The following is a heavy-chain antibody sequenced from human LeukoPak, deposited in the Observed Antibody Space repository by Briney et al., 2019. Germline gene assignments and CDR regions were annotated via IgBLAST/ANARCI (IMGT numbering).Heavy chain of an antibody. V-gene: IGHV3-23*01. CDR3: AKGPRQQLVTRFDN. Sequence: GGSLRLSCAASGFTFSSYALSWVRQAPGKGLEWVSAISGSGSSTYYADSVKGRFTISRDNSKNTLYLQMSSLRADDTAVYYCAKGPRQQLVTRFDNWGQGTLVTVSS. CDR1: GFTFSSYA. D-gene: IGHD6-13*01. CDR2: ISGSGSST. J-gene: IGHJ4*02.